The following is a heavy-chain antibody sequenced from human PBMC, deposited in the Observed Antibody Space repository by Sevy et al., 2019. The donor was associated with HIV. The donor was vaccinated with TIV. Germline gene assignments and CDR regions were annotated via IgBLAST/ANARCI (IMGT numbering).Heavy chain of an antibody. CDR3: ARNLRDMTAFGPGGDY. D-gene: IGHD3-16*01. J-gene: IGHJ4*02. CDR1: GYLFTTKA. CDR2: INTNTGTA. Sequence: ASVKVSCKASGYLFTTKAMNWVRQAPGQGLEWMGWINTNTGTATYDQDFTGRFVFSLDTSVNTAYLQISSLEAEDTAIYYCARNLRDMTAFGPGGDYWGQGTLVTVSS. V-gene: IGHV7-4-1*02.